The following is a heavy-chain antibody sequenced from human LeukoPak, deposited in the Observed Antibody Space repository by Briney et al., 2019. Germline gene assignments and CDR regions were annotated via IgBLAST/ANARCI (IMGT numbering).Heavy chain of an antibody. CDR3: AKDRTYGGNSQMGVDY. Sequence: GGSLRLSCAASGFTFSSYGMHWVSQAPGKGLGWVAVISYDGSNKYYADSVKGRFTISRDNSKNTLYLQMNSLRAEDTAVYYCAKDRTYGGNSQMGVDYWGQGTLVTVSS. CDR2: ISYDGSNK. CDR1: GFTFSSYG. V-gene: IGHV3-30*18. J-gene: IGHJ4*02. D-gene: IGHD4-23*01.